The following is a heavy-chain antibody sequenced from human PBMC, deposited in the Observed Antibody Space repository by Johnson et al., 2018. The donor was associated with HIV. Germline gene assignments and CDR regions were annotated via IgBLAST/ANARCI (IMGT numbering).Heavy chain of an antibody. V-gene: IGHV3-30*04. D-gene: IGHD4-23*01. Sequence: QVQLVESGGGVVQPGRSLRLSCAASGFTFSNYAMHWVRQAPGKGLEWVAVISYDGSNKYYADSVKGRFTISRDNSKNTLYLQMNSLRAEDTAVYYCARYATVVTAHDIWGQGTMGTVSS. CDR1: GFTFSNYA. J-gene: IGHJ3*02. CDR2: ISYDGSNK. CDR3: ARYATVVTAHDI.